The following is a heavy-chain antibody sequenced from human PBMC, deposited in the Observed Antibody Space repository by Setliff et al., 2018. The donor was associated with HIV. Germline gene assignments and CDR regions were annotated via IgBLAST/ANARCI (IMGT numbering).Heavy chain of an antibody. CDR1: GFSFSTYA. D-gene: IGHD3-10*02. Sequence: GGSLRLSCAASGFSFSTYAMGWVRQAPGKGLEWVSTVGAVGSPKFYAESVKGRFTISKDNSKNTLYLQMTSLRDEDTAVYYCAKVLLFGVDVFDIWGQGTTVTVSS. J-gene: IGHJ3*02. V-gene: IGHV3-23*01. CDR3: AKVLLFGVDVFDI. CDR2: VGAVGSPK.